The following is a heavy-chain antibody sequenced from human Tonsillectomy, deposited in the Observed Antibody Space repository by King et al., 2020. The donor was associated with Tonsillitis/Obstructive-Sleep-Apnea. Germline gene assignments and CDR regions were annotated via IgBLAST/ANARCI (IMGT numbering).Heavy chain of an antibody. CDR1: GFTFSSYG. CDR2: ISYDGRNK. Sequence: QVQLVESGGGVVQPGRSLRLSCAASGFTFSSYGMHWVRQAPGKGLEWVAVISYDGRNKYYADSVKGRFTISRDNSKNTLYLQMNSLRAEDTAVYYCAKDRGIYGGYTPPRGMDVWGQGTTVTVSS. V-gene: IGHV3-30*18. D-gene: IGHD5-12*01. CDR3: AKDRGIYGGYTPPRGMDV. J-gene: IGHJ6*02.